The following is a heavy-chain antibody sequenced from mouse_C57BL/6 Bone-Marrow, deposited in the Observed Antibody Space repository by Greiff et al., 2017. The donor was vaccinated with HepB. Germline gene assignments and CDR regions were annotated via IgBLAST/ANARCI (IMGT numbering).Heavy chain of an antibody. V-gene: IGHV5-6*01. CDR1: GFTFSSYG. J-gene: IGHJ3*01. D-gene: IGHD3-2*02. CDR3: ARHRLRGFAY. CDR2: ISSGGSYT. Sequence: EVQVVESGGDLVKPGGSLKLSCAASGFTFSSYGLSWVRQTPDKRLEWVATISSGGSYTYYPDSVKGRFTISRDNAKNTLYLQMSSLKSEDTAMYYCARHRLRGFAYWGQGTLVTVSA.